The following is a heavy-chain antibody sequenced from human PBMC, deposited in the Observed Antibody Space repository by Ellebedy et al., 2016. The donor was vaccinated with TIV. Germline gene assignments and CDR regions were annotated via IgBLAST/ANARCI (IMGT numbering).Heavy chain of an antibody. CDR3: EQGLAYCGGDCYWRLDF. CDR1: GFTYRDYA. V-gene: IGHV3-30*01. J-gene: IGHJ4*02. Sequence: GESLKISCAASGFTYRDYAMHWVRQAPGKGLEWVADISLDGSSKYYADSVKGRFTISRDNSKNTLYLQMNSLRREDTAVYYCEQGLAYCGGDCYWRLDFWGQGTLVSVSP. CDR2: ISLDGSSK. D-gene: IGHD2-21*02.